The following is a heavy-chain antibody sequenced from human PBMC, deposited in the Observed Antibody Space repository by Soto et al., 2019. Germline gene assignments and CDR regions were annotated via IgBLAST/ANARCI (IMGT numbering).Heavy chain of an antibody. D-gene: IGHD5-12*01. Sequence: QVQLQESGPGLVKPSETLSLTCTVSGGSISTYYWNWIRQPPGKGLEWIGYIYYTGSTKYNPSLKSRVPISVDTSKNQFSLKLSSVTAADTAVYYCARPGLDMATTPFDYWGQGTLVTVSS. CDR2: IYYTGST. V-gene: IGHV4-59*08. CDR3: ARPGLDMATTPFDY. CDR1: GGSISTYY. J-gene: IGHJ4*02.